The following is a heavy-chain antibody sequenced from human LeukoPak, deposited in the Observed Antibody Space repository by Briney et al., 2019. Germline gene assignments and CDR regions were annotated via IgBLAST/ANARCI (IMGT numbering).Heavy chain of an antibody. D-gene: IGHD3-10*01. CDR3: ATDLLPSLDRIYGSGGGRDAFDI. Sequence: ASVKVSCKASGYTFTSYGISWVRQAPGQGLEWMGWISAYIGNTNYAQKLQGRVTMTTDTSTSTAYMELRSLRSDDTAVYYCATDLLPSLDRIYGSGGGRDAFDIWGQGTMVTVSS. CDR1: GYTFTSYG. CDR2: ISAYIGNT. V-gene: IGHV1-18*01. J-gene: IGHJ3*02.